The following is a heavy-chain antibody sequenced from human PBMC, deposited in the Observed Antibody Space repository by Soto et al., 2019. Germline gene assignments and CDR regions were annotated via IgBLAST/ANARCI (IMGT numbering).Heavy chain of an antibody. D-gene: IGHD3-3*01. CDR3: ARGRAGGVGWFDS. CDR1: GFTFSDHY. Sequence: EVQLVESGGGLVQPGGSLRLSCVASGFTFSDHYMDWVRQAPGKGLEWLGSTRNKVNSYTTEYAASVKGRFVSSRDDSKNSVYLQMNSLKTGDTAVYYCARGRAGGVGWFDSWGQGTLVTVSS. CDR2: TRNKVNSYTT. V-gene: IGHV3-72*01. J-gene: IGHJ5*01.